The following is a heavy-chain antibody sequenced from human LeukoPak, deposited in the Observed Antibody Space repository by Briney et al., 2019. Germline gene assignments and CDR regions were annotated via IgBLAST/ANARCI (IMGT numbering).Heavy chain of an antibody. J-gene: IGHJ4*02. D-gene: IGHD3-10*01. CDR2: IYYIGST. V-gene: IGHV4-59*08. Sequence: PSETLSLTCTVSGGSISSYYWSWIRQPPGKGLEWIGQIYYIGSTNYNPSLKSRVTISVDTSKNQFSLKLSSVHAAGTGLYCCARQHYYGSGLFDYWGQGTLVTVSS. CDR1: GGSISSYY. CDR3: ARQHYYGSGLFDY.